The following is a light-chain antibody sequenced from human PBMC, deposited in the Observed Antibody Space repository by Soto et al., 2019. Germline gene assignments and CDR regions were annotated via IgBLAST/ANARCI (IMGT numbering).Light chain of an antibody. Sequence: EIGLTQSPGTLSLSPVERATLSCRASQSVSSSYLAWYQQKPGQAPRLLIYGASSRATGIPDRFSGSGSGTDFTLTIRRLEPEDCAVYYCQQYGSSLSWTFGQGPKVEIK. J-gene: IGKJ1*01. CDR3: QQYGSSLSWT. V-gene: IGKV3-20*01. CDR1: QSVSSSY. CDR2: GAS.